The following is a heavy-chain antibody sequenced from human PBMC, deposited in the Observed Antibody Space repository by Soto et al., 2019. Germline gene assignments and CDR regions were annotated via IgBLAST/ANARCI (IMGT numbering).Heavy chain of an antibody. CDR3: ARESEDLTSNFDY. CDR2: IGSTTNYI. CDR1: GFTFTRYS. Sequence: GGSLRLSCAASGFTFTRYSMNWVRQAPGKGLEWVSSIGSTTNYIYYGDSMKGRFTISRDNAKNSLYLEMNSLRAEDTAVYYCARESEDLTSNFDYWGQGTLVTVSS. V-gene: IGHV3-21*06. J-gene: IGHJ4*02.